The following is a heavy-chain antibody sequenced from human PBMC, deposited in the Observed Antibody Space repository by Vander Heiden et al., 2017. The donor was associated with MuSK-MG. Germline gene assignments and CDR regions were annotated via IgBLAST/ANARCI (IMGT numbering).Heavy chain of an antibody. CDR2: ISGSGGST. J-gene: IGHJ3*02. CDR1: GFIFRDYA. D-gene: IGHD3-22*01. V-gene: IGHV3-23*01. CDR3: AKEKENFYDSSGDI. Sequence: EVQLLGSGGGLVRPWGALRLSCAASGFIFRDYAMSWVRQAPGKGLEWVSAISGSGGSTYYADSVKGRFTISRDNSKNTVYLQMSSLRAEDTAIYYCAKEKENFYDSSGDIWGQGTMVTVSS.